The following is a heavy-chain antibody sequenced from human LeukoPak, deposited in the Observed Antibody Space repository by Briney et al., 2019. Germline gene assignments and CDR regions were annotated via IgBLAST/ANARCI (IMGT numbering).Heavy chain of an antibody. CDR3: ARHEGITMIMN. V-gene: IGHV3-66*04. D-gene: IGHD3-22*01. Sequence: PGGSLILSCAASGFIVSTNYVSWVRQAPGKGLEWVSVIYSGGSTYYADSVKGRFTISRDNSNNSLYLQMNSLRAEDTAVYYCARHEGITMIMNWGQGTLVTASS. J-gene: IGHJ4*02. CDR1: GFIVSTNY. CDR2: IYSGGST.